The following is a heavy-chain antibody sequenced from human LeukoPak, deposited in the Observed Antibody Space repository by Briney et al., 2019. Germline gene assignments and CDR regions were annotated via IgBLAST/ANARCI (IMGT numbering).Heavy chain of an antibody. Sequence: KPSETLSLTCTVSGGSVSGYYWTWVRQPPGKGLEWIGYIYYSETNYNPSLKSRVNISLDSSKNQLSLKLTSVTAADTAVYYCARRRNWLDPWGQGTLVTVSS. CDR3: ARRRNWLDP. V-gene: IGHV4-59*08. CDR1: GGSVSGYY. J-gene: IGHJ5*02. CDR2: IYYSET.